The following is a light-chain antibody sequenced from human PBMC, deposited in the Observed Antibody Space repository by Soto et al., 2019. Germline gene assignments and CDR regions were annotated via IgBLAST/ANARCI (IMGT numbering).Light chain of an antibody. J-gene: IGLJ2*01. V-gene: IGLV2-14*03. Sequence: QSALTQPASVSGSPGRSVTISCTGTSTDVGDFNYVSWYQHLPGRAPKLIIYDVSNRPSGISYRFSASKSGRTASLTISGLQAEDEAEYYCISYSGSTTHVVFGGGTKLTVL. CDR1: STDVGDFNY. CDR2: DVS. CDR3: ISYSGSTTHVV.